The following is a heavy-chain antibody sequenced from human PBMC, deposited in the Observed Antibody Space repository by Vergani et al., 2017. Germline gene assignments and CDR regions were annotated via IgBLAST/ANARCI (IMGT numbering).Heavy chain of an antibody. CDR2: ISYDGSNK. D-gene: IGHD3-10*01. V-gene: IGHV3-30*18. J-gene: IGHJ6*02. CDR3: AKDLTVYGSGYYYYGMDV. CDR1: GFTFSSYG. Sequence: QVQLVESGGGVVQPGRSLRLSCAASGFTFSSYGMHWVRQAPGKGLEWVAVISYDGSNKYYADSVKGRFTISRDNSKNTLYLQMNSLRAEDTAVYYCAKDLTVYGSGYYYYGMDVWGQGTTVTVPS.